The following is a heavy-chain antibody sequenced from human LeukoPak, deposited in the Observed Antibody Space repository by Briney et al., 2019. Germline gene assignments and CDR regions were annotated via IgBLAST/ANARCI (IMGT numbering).Heavy chain of an antibody. CDR3: ARVLRYDFWSAYYFDY. J-gene: IGHJ4*02. D-gene: IGHD3-3*01. Sequence: ASVKVSCKDSGYTFNSYDISWVRQAPGQGLEWMAWISTYNGNTNYALKVQGRATMTTDTSTSTAYMELRSLRSDDTAVYYCARVLRYDFWSAYYFDYWGQGTLVTVSS. V-gene: IGHV1-18*01. CDR2: ISTYNGNT. CDR1: GYTFNSYD.